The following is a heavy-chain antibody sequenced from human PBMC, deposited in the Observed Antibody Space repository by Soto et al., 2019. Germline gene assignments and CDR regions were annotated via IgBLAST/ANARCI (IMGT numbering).Heavy chain of an antibody. CDR1: GFTVSIKY. J-gene: IGHJ4*02. CDR2: LYSGGST. D-gene: IGHD3-16*01. Sequence: EVQLVESGGGLVQPGGSLRLSCAASGFTVSIKYMSWVRPAPGKGLEWVSVLYSGGSTFYADSVRGRFTISIDNSKNSVNLEMNSLRSEDTAVYYCARDPWAADYWGQGTLVTVSS. CDR3: ARDPWAADY. V-gene: IGHV3-66*01.